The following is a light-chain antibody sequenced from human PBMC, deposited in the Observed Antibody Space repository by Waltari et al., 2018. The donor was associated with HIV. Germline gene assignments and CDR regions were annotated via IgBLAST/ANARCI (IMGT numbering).Light chain of an antibody. CDR3: QQANSFPRT. CDR2: AAS. Sequence: DVQMTQSPSPVSASVGDRVIITCRASRGVSGWLSWYQQKMGKAPRLLIYAASSLQSGVPSRFSGSGFGTEFTLTINNLQPEDFATYYCQQANSFPRTFGQGTKVEMK. V-gene: IGKV1-12*01. J-gene: IGKJ1*01. CDR1: RGVSGW.